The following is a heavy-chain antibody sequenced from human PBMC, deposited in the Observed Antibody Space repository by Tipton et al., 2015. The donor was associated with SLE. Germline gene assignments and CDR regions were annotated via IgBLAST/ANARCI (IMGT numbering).Heavy chain of an antibody. J-gene: IGHJ5*02. CDR1: GYTFTNYG. Sequence: QSGPEVKKPGASVKVSCKASGYTFTNYGVSWVRQAPGQGLEWMGWINVYNGNTNYAQKVHDRVTLTTDTSTSTAYMELRSLRFDDTAVYCCARTPLYVWNPHWLDPWGLGTLVTVSS. V-gene: IGHV1-18*01. CDR2: INVYNGNT. CDR3: ARTPLYVWNPHWLDP. D-gene: IGHD1-1*01.